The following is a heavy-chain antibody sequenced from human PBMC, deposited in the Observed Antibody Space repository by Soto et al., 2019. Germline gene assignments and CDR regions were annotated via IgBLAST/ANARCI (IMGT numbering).Heavy chain of an antibody. CDR3: AKDPLRYDSSGYSIHGYGYYYYGMDV. V-gene: IGHV3-23*01. Sequence: GGSLRLSCAASGFTFSSYAMSWVRQAPGKGLEWVSAISGSGGSTYYADSVKGRFTISRDNAKNTLYLQMNSLRAEDTAVYYCAKDPLRYDSSGYSIHGYGYYYYGMDVWGQGTTVTVSS. D-gene: IGHD3-22*01. CDR1: GFTFSSYA. J-gene: IGHJ6*02. CDR2: ISGSGGST.